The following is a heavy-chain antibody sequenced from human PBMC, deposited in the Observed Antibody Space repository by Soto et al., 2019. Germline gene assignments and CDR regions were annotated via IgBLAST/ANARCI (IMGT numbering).Heavy chain of an antibody. CDR1: VFTFSSYA. V-gene: IGHV3-23*01. Sequence: GSLRLDCAASVFTFSSYAMSWVRQAPGKGLEWVSAISGIGGSTYYADSVKGRFTISRDNSKNTLYLQMNSLRAEDTAVYYCAKARGIVGATNNYGYYGMDVWGQGTTVTVSS. CDR2: ISGIGGST. J-gene: IGHJ6*02. D-gene: IGHD1-26*01. CDR3: AKARGIVGATNNYGYYGMDV.